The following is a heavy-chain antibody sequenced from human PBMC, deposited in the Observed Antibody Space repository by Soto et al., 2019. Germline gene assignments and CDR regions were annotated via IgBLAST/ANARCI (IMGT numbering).Heavy chain of an antibody. Sequence: PSETLSLTCTVSGASISTHYWTWIRQPAGKGLDWIGRISNGGSTHYNPSLKSRLTMSLDTSKNQFSLTLNSVTAADTAVYYCAREYSSSRHFDNWGQGTLVTVS. J-gene: IGHJ4*02. CDR2: ISNGGST. CDR3: AREYSSSRHFDN. V-gene: IGHV4-4*07. CDR1: GASISTHY. D-gene: IGHD6-6*01.